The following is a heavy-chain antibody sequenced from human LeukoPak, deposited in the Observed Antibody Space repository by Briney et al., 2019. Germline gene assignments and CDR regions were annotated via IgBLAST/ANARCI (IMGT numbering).Heavy chain of an antibody. D-gene: IGHD6-19*01. Sequence: ASVTVSFKVSGYTLTELSMHWVRQAPGKGLEWMGGFDPEDGETIYAQKFQGRVTMTEDTSTDTAYMELSSLRSEDTAVYYCATGYSSGYDAFDIWGQGTMVTVSS. CDR1: GYTLTELS. CDR2: FDPEDGET. V-gene: IGHV1-24*01. CDR3: ATGYSSGYDAFDI. J-gene: IGHJ3*02.